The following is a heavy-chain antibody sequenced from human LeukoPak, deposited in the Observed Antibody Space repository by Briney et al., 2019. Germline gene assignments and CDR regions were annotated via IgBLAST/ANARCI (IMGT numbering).Heavy chain of an antibody. CDR3: ARDVDVSSGEDAFDI. V-gene: IGHV3-20*04. J-gene: IGHJ3*02. CDR2: INWNGGST. Sequence: PGGSLRLSCAASGFTFDDYGMSWVRQAPGKGLEWVSGINWNGGSTGYADSVKGRFTISRDNAKNSLYLQMNSLRAEDTALYYCARDVDVSSGEDAFDIWGQGTMVTVSS. CDR1: GFTFDDYG. D-gene: IGHD3-22*01.